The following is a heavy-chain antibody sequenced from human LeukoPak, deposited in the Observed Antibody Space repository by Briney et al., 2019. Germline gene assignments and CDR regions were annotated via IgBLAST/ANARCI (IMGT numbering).Heavy chain of an antibody. V-gene: IGHV3-30*02. CDR2: IRYDGSNK. D-gene: IGHD1-26*01. Sequence: GGSPRLSCAASGFTFSTYGMHWVRQAPGKGLEWVAFIRYDGSNKYYADSVKGRFTISRDNSKNTLYLQMISLRAEDTAVYYCAKDGKDGSGSYLGVDYWGQGTLVTVSS. CDR3: AKDGKDGSGSYLGVDY. J-gene: IGHJ4*02. CDR1: GFTFSTYG.